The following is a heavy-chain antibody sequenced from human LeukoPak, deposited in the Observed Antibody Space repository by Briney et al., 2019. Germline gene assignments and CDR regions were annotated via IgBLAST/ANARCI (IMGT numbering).Heavy chain of an antibody. CDR1: GYTFTGHY. CDR2: INPNSGGT. CDR3: AREIKGVDAFDI. D-gene: IGHD3-10*01. Sequence: ASVKVSCKASGYTFTGHYMHWVRQAPGQGLEWMGWINPNSGGTNYAQKFQGRVTMTRDTSISTAYMELSRLRSDDTAVYYCAREIKGVDAFDIWGQGTMVTVSS. J-gene: IGHJ3*02. V-gene: IGHV1-2*02.